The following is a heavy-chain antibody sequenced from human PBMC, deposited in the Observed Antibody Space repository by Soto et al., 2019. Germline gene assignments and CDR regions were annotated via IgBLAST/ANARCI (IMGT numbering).Heavy chain of an antibody. CDR3: ARDSTVAGAFDY. J-gene: IGHJ4*02. CDR2: IWYDGSNK. D-gene: IGHD6-19*01. CDR1: GFTFSSYG. Sequence: GGSLRLSCAASGFTFSSYGMHWVRQAPGKGLEWVAVIWYDGSNKYYTDSVKGRFTISRDNSKNTLYLQMNSLRAEDTAVYYCARDSTVAGAFDYWGQGTLVTVSS. V-gene: IGHV3-33*01.